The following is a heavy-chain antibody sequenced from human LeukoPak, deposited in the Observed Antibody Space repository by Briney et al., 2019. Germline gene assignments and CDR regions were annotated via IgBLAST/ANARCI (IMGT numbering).Heavy chain of an antibody. CDR2: IWYDGSNK. D-gene: IGHD4-17*01. Sequence: GGSLRLSYAASGFTFSSYGMHWVRQAPGKGLEWLAVIWYDGSNKYYADSVKGRFTISRDNSKNTLYLQMNSLRAEDTAVYYCASLDGDYGLDYWGQGTLVTVS. CDR3: ASLDGDYGLDY. V-gene: IGHV3-33*01. CDR1: GFTFSSYG. J-gene: IGHJ4*02.